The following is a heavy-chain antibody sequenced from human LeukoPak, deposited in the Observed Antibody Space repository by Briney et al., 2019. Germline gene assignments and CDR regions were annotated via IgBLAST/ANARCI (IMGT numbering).Heavy chain of an antibody. J-gene: IGHJ3*02. CDR1: GLTLTSFW. Sequence: GGSLRLSCAASGLTLTSFWMSWVRQAPGKGLEWVGNINQGGSDKHYVDSVKGRFTISRDNAKNSLYLQMNSLRAEDTAVYYCSRDVRAFDIWGQGTMVTVSS. CDR3: SRDVRAFDI. CDR2: INQGGSDK. V-gene: IGHV3-7*04.